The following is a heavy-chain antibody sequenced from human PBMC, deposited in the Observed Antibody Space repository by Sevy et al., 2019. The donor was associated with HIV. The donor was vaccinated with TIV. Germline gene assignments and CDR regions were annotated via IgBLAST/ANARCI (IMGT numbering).Heavy chain of an antibody. V-gene: IGHV4-61*01. Sequence: SETLSLTCTVSGGSVSSGSYYWSWIRQPPGKGLEWIGYIYYSGSTNYDPSLKSRVTISVDTSKNQFSLKLSSVTAADTAVYYCARERGPVLRYFDRSPPARDAFDIWGQGTMVTVSS. D-gene: IGHD3-9*01. CDR3: ARERGPVLRYFDRSPPARDAFDI. CDR2: IYYSGST. J-gene: IGHJ3*02. CDR1: GGSVSSGSYY.